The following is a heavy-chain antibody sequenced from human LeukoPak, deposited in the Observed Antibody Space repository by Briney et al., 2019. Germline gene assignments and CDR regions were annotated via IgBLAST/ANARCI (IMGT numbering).Heavy chain of an antibody. Sequence: GGSLRLSCAASGFTFSRCSINWVRQAPGKGLEWISYISAGGSTMYYADSVKGRFTISRDNAKNALYLQVSSLRDEDTAVYYCARGEYDWGQGTLVTVSS. D-gene: IGHD3-10*01. CDR3: ARGEYD. J-gene: IGHJ4*02. CDR2: ISAGGSTM. V-gene: IGHV3-48*02. CDR1: GFTFSRCS.